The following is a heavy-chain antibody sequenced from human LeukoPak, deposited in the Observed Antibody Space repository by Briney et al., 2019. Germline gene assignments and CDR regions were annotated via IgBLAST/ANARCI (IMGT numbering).Heavy chain of an antibody. Sequence: PRGSLRLSCAASGFTFSRYAMHWVRQAPGKGLEWVAIISYDGSSKYYADSVKGRFTISRDNSKNTLYLQMNSLRAEDTAVYYCARNPYGDYYFDYWGQGTLVTVS. CDR2: ISYDGSSK. J-gene: IGHJ4*02. V-gene: IGHV3-30-3*01. CDR3: ARNPYGDYYFDY. D-gene: IGHD4-17*01. CDR1: GFTFSRYA.